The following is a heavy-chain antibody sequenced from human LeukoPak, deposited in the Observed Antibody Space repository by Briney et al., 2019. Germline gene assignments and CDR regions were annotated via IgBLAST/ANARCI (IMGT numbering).Heavy chain of an antibody. CDR3: VRDPVDY. V-gene: IGHV3-23*01. CDR2: ISGFGAST. J-gene: IGHJ4*02. Sequence: GESLRLSCAASGFTFTTFALTWVRQAPGRGLEWVSSISGFGASTYYADSVKGRFTISRDNAKNSLFLQMISLRAEDTALYYCVRDPVDYWGQGILVTVSS. CDR1: GFTFTTFA.